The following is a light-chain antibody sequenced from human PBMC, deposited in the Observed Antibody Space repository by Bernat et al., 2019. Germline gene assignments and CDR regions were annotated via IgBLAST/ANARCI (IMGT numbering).Light chain of an antibody. J-gene: IGLJ2*01. CDR3: SAWETSLSGHVV. CDR1: SNNVGNQG. Sequence: QAGLTQPPSVSKDLRQTATLTCTGNSNNVGNQGAAWLQQHQGHPPKLLSYRSNNRPSGISERFSASRSGNTASLTITGLQPEDEADYYCSAWETSLSGHVVIGGGTKLTVL. V-gene: IGLV10-54*04. CDR2: RSN.